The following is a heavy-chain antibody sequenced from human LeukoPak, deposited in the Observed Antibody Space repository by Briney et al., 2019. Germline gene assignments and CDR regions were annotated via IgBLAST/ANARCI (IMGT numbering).Heavy chain of an antibody. D-gene: IGHD6-13*01. J-gene: IGHJ4*02. V-gene: IGHV3-33*01. CDR3: ARAPLTRVRSAAAGTDY. CDR1: GYTFSSHG. Sequence: PGGSLRLSCAASGYTFSSHGMHWVGQAPGKGLEWVAVIWYDGSNKYYADSVKGRFTISRDNSKNTLYLQMNSLRAEDTAVYYCARAPLTRVRSAAAGTDYWGQGTLVTVSS. CDR2: IWYDGSNK.